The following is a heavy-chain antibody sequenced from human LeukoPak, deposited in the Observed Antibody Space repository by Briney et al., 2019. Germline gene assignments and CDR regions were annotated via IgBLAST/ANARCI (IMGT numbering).Heavy chain of an antibody. D-gene: IGHD4-11*01. CDR3: AKSSNYFDYYYMDV. V-gene: IGHV3-30*02. CDR1: GFTFSSYG. Sequence: GGSLRLSCEASGFTFSSYGMHWVRQAPGKGLEWVAFIRYDGSNKYYADSVKGRFTISRDNSKNTLYLQMNSLRAEDTAVYYCAKSSNYFDYYYMDVWGKGTTVTVSS. CDR2: IRYDGSNK. J-gene: IGHJ6*03.